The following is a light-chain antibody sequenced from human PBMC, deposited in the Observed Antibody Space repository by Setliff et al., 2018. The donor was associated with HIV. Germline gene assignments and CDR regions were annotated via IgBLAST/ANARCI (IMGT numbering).Light chain of an antibody. CDR2: EVS. Sequence: QSVLTQPPSASGSPGQAATISCTGTSSDAGGYKYVSWYQQHPGKAPKLMIYEVSKRPSGVPDRFSGSKSGNTASLTVSGLQAEDEADYYCTSYTGSNNFGVFGTGTKVTVL. CDR3: TSYTGSNNFGV. V-gene: IGLV2-8*01. CDR1: SSDAGGYKY. J-gene: IGLJ1*01.